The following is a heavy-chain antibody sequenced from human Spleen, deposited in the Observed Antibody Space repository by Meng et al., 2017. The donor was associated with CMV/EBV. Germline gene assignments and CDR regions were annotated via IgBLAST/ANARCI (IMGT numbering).Heavy chain of an antibody. V-gene: IGHV1-69*05. D-gene: IGHD6-13*01. CDR3: ASVGSSWSYYYGMDV. CDR1: GGTFSSYA. CDR2: IIPIFGTA. J-gene: IGHJ6*02. Sequence: ASVKVSCKASGGTFSSYAISWVRQAPGQGLEWMGGIIPIFGTANYAQKFQGRVTITTDESTSTAYMELSSLRSEDTAVYYCASVGSSWSYYYGMDVWGQGTTVTVSS.